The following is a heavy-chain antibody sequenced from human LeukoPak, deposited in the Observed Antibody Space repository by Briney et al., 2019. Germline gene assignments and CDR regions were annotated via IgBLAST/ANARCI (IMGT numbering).Heavy chain of an antibody. Sequence: GASVKVSCKASGYIFTAFYMHWVRQAPGQGLEWMGRINPDTGDTDYAQKFQGRVTMTRDTSITTVYMELSTLTSDDTAVYYCARGGGTTSWFDPWGQGTLVTVSS. J-gene: IGHJ5*02. CDR2: INPDTGDT. D-gene: IGHD1-1*01. V-gene: IGHV1-2*02. CDR1: GYIFTAFY. CDR3: ARGGGTTSWFDP.